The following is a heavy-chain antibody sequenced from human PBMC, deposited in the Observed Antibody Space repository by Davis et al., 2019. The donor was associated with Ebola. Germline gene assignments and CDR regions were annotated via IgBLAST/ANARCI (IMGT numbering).Heavy chain of an antibody. J-gene: IGHJ4*02. D-gene: IGHD6-13*01. CDR1: GFTFSTSW. Sequence: GESLKISCAASGFTFSTSWIHWVRQAPGTGLEWIGRIKSKNDDGTAEYAAPVKGRFTISRDDSKNTLFLHMNSLKTEDTAVYSCATDATAAGYFAYWGQGTLVTVSS. CDR3: ATDATAAGYFAY. CDR2: IKSKNDDGTA. V-gene: IGHV3-15*01.